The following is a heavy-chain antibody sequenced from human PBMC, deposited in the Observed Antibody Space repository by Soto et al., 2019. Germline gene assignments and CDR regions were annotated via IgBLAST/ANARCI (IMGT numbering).Heavy chain of an antibody. CDR2: DYYSGGA. D-gene: IGHD2-21*02. CDR3: TRDGDGRMTTNPYYYYGMDV. CDR1: GGSISGYY. J-gene: IGHJ6*02. Sequence: SETLSLTCTVSGGSISGYYWSWIRQPPGKGLEWIGNDYYSGGAKYNPSVKRRVPISVDTSKNQFSLNLSSVTAADTAVYYCTRDGDGRMTTNPYYYYGMDVWGPGITVTVSS. V-gene: IGHV4-59*01.